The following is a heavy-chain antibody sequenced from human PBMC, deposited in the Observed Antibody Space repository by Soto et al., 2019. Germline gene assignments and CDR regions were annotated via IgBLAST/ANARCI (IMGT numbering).Heavy chain of an antibody. V-gene: IGHV4-59*01. D-gene: IGHD2-15*01. J-gene: IGHJ4*02. CDR1: SDSITNYY. Sequence: QVQLQESGPGLVKPSETLSLTCTVSSDSITNYYWSWIRQSPGKGLEWIGYIHDSGRSNYNPSLKGLVKISVDTPKKQYSLRRNSVTAAARALYYCARGGGTRGWYWGQGTLVTVSS. CDR2: IHDSGRS. CDR3: ARGGGTRGWY.